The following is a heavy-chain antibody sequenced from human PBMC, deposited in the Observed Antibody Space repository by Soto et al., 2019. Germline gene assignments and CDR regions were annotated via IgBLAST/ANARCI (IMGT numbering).Heavy chain of an antibody. Sequence: EVQLVESGGGLVKPGGSLRLSCAASGFTFSSYSMNWVRQAPGKGLEWVSSISSSSSYIYYADAVKGRFTISRDNAKNSRYLQINSLRAEDTAVYYCARFGPAARDRYWYFDLWGRGTLVTVSS. V-gene: IGHV3-21*01. J-gene: IGHJ2*01. CDR3: ARFGPAARDRYWYFDL. CDR1: GFTFSSYS. CDR2: ISSSSSYI. D-gene: IGHD6-6*01.